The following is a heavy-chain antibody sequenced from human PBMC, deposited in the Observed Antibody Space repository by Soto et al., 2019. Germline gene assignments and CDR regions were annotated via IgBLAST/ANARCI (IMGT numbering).Heavy chain of an antibody. CDR1: AFTFSNDW. CDR2: INADGGST. CDR3: IKVLTRGVGVPRFYFDS. V-gene: IGHV3-74*01. D-gene: IGHD3-9*01. Sequence: GGSLRLSCAASAFTFSNDWMHWVRQAPGKGLEWVSRINADGGSTHYADSVRGRFTISRDNAKNTLFLQLNSLRVEDTAIYYCIKVLTRGVGVPRFYFDSWGQGTLVTVSS. J-gene: IGHJ4*02.